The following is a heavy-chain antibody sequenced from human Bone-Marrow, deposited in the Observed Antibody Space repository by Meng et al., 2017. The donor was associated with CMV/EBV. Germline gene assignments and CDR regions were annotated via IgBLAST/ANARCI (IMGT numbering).Heavy chain of an antibody. V-gene: IGHV3-74*01. D-gene: IGHD2-2*02. Sequence: GGSPRLSCAASGFTFSSYWMHWVRQAPGKGLVWVSRINSDGSSTSYADSVKGRFTISRDNAKNTLYLQMNSLRAEDTAVYYCARDQEYCSSTSCYTHGYYGMDVWGQGTTVTVSS. CDR3: ARDQEYCSSTSCYTHGYYGMDV. CDR2: INSDGSST. J-gene: IGHJ6*02. CDR1: GFTFSSYW.